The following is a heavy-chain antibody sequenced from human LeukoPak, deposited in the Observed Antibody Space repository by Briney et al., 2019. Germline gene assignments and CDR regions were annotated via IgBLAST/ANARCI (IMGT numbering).Heavy chain of an antibody. CDR1: GGTFSSYA. J-gene: IGHJ4*02. V-gene: IGHV1-69*13. CDR3: SRERAAAGGGDY. Sequence: SVKVSCKASGGTFSSYAINWVRQAPGQGLEWMGVIIPIFGTANYAQKFVGRVTITADESTSTAYMEMNSLTSEDTAVYYCSRERAAAGGGDYWGQGTLVTVSS. CDR2: IIPIFGTA. D-gene: IGHD6-13*01.